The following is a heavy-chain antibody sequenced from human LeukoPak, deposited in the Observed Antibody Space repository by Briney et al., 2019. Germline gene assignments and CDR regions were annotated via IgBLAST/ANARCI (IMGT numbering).Heavy chain of an antibody. CDR2: ISGSGGST. Sequence: GSLRLSCAASGFTFSSYAMSWVRQAPGKGLEWVSAISGSGGSTYYADSVKGRFTISRDNSKNTLYLQMNSLRAEDTAVYYCAKDRAAPYYYYGMDVWGQGTTVTVSS. J-gene: IGHJ6*02. CDR3: AKDRAAPYYYYGMDV. V-gene: IGHV3-23*01. CDR1: GFTFSSYA. D-gene: IGHD2-15*01.